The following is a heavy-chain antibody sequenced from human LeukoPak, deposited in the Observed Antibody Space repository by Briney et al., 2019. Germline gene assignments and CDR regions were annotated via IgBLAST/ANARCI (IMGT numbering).Heavy chain of an antibody. CDR2: ISYDGSNK. D-gene: IGHD1-26*01. J-gene: IGHJ4*02. CDR3: AKDLSGGIVGATLDY. CDR1: GFTFSSYS. Sequence: PGGSLRLSCAASGFTFSSYSMNWVRQAPGKGLEWVAVISYDGSNKYYADSVKGRFTISRDNSKNTLYLQMNSLRAEDTAVYYCAKDLSGGIVGATLDYWGQGTLVTVSS. V-gene: IGHV3-30*18.